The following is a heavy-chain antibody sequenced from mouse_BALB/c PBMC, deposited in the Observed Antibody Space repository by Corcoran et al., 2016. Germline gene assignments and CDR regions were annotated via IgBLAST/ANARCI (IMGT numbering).Heavy chain of an antibody. D-gene: IGHD2-4*01. Sequence: QVTLKESGPGILQRSQTLSLTCSFSGFSLSTSGMGVGWIRQPSGEGLEWQADIWWDDNKYYNPSLKSRLTISKDTSSTQVFRKITSVDNADTAIHYVARIEDYDSLDYGCQGTSVTVSS. CDR2: IWWDDNK. J-gene: IGHJ4*01. V-gene: IGHV8-5*01. CDR3: ARIEDYDSLDY. CDR1: GFSLSTSGMG.